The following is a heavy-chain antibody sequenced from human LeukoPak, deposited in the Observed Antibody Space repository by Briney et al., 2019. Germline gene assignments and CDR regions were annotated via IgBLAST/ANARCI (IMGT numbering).Heavy chain of an antibody. D-gene: IGHD4-17*01. CDR1: GGTFSSYA. CDR2: IIPILGIT. Sequence: SVKLSCKASGGTFSSYAISWVRQAPGQGLEWMGRIIPILGITNYAQTFQGRVTITADKSTSTAYIELSSLRSEDTAVYYCATGLRPDAFDIWGQGTMVTVSS. V-gene: IGHV1-69*04. CDR3: ATGLRPDAFDI. J-gene: IGHJ3*02.